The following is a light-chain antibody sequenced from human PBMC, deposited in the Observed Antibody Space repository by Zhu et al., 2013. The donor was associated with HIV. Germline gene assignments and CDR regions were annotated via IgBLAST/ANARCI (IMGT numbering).Light chain of an antibody. J-gene: IGKJ1*01. V-gene: IGKV3-20*01. CDR2: GAS. CDR3: QRYGSSVTWT. CDR1: QSVSIN. Sequence: EIVSTQSPGTLSLSPGERATLSCRASQSVSINLAWYQQKPGQAPRLLIYGASNRATGTPDRFSGSGSGRDFTLTISRLEPEDFGLYYCQRYGSSVTWTFGQGTKVEI.